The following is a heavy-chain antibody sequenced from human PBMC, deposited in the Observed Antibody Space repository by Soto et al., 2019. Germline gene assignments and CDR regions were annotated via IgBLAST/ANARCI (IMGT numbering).Heavy chain of an antibody. Sequence: GGSLRLSCAASGFTFSSYSMNWVRQAPGKGPEWVSSISSSSSYIYYADSVKGRFTISRDNAKNSLYLQMNSLRAEDTAVYYCARDSALLWFGELLYPGYFDYWGQGTLVPVSS. CDR2: ISSSSSYI. J-gene: IGHJ4*02. CDR1: GFTFSSYS. D-gene: IGHD3-10*01. V-gene: IGHV3-21*01. CDR3: ARDSALLWFGELLYPGYFDY.